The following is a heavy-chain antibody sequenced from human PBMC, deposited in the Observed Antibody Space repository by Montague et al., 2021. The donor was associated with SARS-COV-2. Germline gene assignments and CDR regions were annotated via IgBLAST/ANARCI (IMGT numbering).Heavy chain of an antibody. CDR2: ISYDGSNK. CDR3: AREDPVDTLDY. J-gene: IGHJ4*02. Sequence: SLRLSCAASGFTFSSYAMHWVRQAPGKGLEWVAVISYDGSNKYYXDSVKGRFTISRDNSKNTLYLQMNSLRAEDTAVYYCAREDPVDTLDYWGQGTLVTVSS. V-gene: IGHV3-30-3*01. D-gene: IGHD5-18*01. CDR1: GFTFSSYA.